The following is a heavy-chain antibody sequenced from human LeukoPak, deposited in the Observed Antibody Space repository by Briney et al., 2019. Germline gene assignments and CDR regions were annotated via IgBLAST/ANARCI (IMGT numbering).Heavy chain of an antibody. J-gene: IGHJ4*02. D-gene: IGHD2-15*01. CDR2: IYPGDSDT. V-gene: IGHV5-51*01. CDR3: ARKEVVAAKRHFDY. Sequence: GESLKISCKGSGYSFTSYWIGWVRQMPGKGLEWMGIIYPGDSDTRYSPFFKGQVAISADKSISTAYLQWSSLKAWETALYYWARKEVVAAKRHFDYWGQRTLVTVSS. CDR1: GYSFTSYW.